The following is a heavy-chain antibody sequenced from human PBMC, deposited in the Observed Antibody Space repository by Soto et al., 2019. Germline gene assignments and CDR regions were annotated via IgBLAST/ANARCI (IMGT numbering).Heavy chain of an antibody. CDR2: ISGSGGST. D-gene: IGHD1-1*01. CDR3: AKARDGYNYYFDY. CDR1: GFSXSRYA. J-gene: IGHJ4*02. V-gene: IGHV3-23*01. Sequence: PXGSRRLYCGACGFSXSRYAMSWVRQVPGKGLEWVSAISGSGGSTYYADSVKGRFTISRDNSKNTLYLQMNSLRAEDTAVYYCAKARDGYNYYFDYWGQGTLVTVSS.